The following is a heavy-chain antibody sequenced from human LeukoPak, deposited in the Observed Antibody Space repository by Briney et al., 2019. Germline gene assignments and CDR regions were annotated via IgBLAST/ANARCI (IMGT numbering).Heavy chain of an antibody. D-gene: IGHD6-19*01. V-gene: IGHV3-30-3*01. CDR3: ARALVAGAYDFYGMDV. J-gene: IGHJ6*02. CDR2: ISYDGSNK. CDR1: GFTFSNYA. Sequence: GGSLRLSCAASGFTFSNYAMPWVRQAPGKGLEWVAVISYDGSNKFYAESVKGRFTISRDTSKNTLYMQMNSLRAEDTAVYFCARALVAGAYDFYGMDVWGQGTTVTVSS.